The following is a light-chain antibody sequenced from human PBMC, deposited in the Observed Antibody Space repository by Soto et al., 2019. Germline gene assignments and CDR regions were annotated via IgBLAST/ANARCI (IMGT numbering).Light chain of an antibody. CDR3: QQIYSTPST. CDR1: QSIRTF. V-gene: IGKV1-39*01. J-gene: IGKJ1*01. Sequence: DIQMTQSPASLSASVGDRVTVTCRASQSIRTFLNWYQQKPGKAPNLLIYAASSLHSGVPSRFSGSGSGTDFTLTISSLQPEDFATYFCQQIYSTPSTFGRGTKVEIK. CDR2: AAS.